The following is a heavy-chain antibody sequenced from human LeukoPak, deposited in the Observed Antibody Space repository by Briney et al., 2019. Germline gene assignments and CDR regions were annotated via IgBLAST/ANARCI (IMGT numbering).Heavy chain of an antibody. V-gene: IGHV3-74*01. CDR2: INSDGGGA. CDR3: ARDVPHNWFDT. Sequence: GGSLRLSCAASGITFGNNWMHWVRQGPGKGLVWISRINSDGGGATYADSVKGRFTVSRDNAKNTLYLQMNSLRAEDTAVYYCARDVPHNWFDTWGQGTLVTVSS. CDR1: GITFGNNW. J-gene: IGHJ5*02.